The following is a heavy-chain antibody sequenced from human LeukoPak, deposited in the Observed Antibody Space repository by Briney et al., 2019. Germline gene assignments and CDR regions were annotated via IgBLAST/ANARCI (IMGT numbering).Heavy chain of an antibody. D-gene: IGHD4-23*01. J-gene: IGHJ4*02. CDR2: ISAYNGNT. CDR1: GYTFTSYG. V-gene: IGHV1-18*01. Sequence: GASVKVSCKASGYTFTSYGISWVRQAPGQGLEWMGWISAYNGNTNYAQKLQGRVTMTTDTSTSTAYMELRSLRSDDTAVYYCARESSYGGNSGAVDYWGQGTLVTVSS. CDR3: ARESSYGGNSGAVDY.